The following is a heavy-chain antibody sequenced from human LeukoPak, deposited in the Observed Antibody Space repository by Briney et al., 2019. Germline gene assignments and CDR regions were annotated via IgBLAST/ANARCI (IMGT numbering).Heavy chain of an antibody. D-gene: IGHD2-15*01. CDR3: ARYCSGASCYSGVDY. V-gene: IGHV3-23*01. Sequence: GGSLRLSCAASGFTLSSYAMTWVRQAPGKGLEWVSTIRGSGDSTYYADSMKGRFTMSRDNSKNPLYLQMNSLRAEDTAVYYCARYCSGASCYSGVDYWGQGTLVTVSS. CDR1: GFTLSSYA. CDR2: IRGSGDST. J-gene: IGHJ4*02.